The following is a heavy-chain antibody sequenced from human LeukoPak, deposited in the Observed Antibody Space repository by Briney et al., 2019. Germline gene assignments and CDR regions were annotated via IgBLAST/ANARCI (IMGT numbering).Heavy chain of an antibody. CDR2: IYTSGST. V-gene: IGHV4-61*02. CDR3: ARARDDYYDSSEDY. CDR1: GGSISSGSYY. J-gene: IGHJ4*02. D-gene: IGHD3-22*01. Sequence: SETLSLTCTVSGGSISSGSYYWSWIRQPAGKGLEWIGRIYTSGSTNYNPSLKSRVIISVDTPKNQFSLKLSSVTAADTAVYYRARARDDYYDSSEDYWGQGTLVTVSS.